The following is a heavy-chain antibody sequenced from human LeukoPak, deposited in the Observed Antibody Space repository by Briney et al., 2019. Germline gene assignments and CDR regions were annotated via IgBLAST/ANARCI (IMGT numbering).Heavy chain of an antibody. D-gene: IGHD3-3*01. J-gene: IGHJ6*03. V-gene: IGHV1-8*03. CDR2: MNPNSGNT. CDR1: GYTFTRYD. Sequence: GASVKVSCKASGYTFTRYDINWVRQASGQGLEWMGWMNPNSGNTGYAQKFQDRVTITRDTSMSTAYMELSSLRSEDTAVYYCARAERRSYDFWGVQHYYYMDVWGEGTTVTVSS. CDR3: ARAERRSYDFWGVQHYYYMDV.